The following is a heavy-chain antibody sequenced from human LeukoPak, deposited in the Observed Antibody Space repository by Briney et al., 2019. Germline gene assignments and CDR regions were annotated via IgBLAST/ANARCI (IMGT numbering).Heavy chain of an antibody. Sequence: SETLSLTCTVSGGSISGSSYYWGWIRQPPGKGLEWIGSIYYSGSTYYNPSLKSRVTISVDTSKNQFSLKLSSVTAADTAVYYCARHRFGDTAMVTADFDYWGQGTLVTVSS. CDR1: GGSISGSSYY. D-gene: IGHD5-18*01. V-gene: IGHV4-39*01. CDR3: ARHRFGDTAMVTADFDY. J-gene: IGHJ4*02. CDR2: IYYSGST.